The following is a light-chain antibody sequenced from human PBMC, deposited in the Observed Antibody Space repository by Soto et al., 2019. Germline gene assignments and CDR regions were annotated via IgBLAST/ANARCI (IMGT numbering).Light chain of an antibody. CDR2: GAS. J-gene: IGKJ1*01. V-gene: IGKV3-15*01. CDR3: QQYSNWPSLT. CDR1: QSVSSN. Sequence: ILMTQSPATLSVSPGERDTVSCRASQSVSSNLAWYQQKPGQAPRLLIYGASTRATGIPARFSGSGSGTEFTLTISSRQSEDFAVYYCQQYSNWPSLTFGQGTKLEIK.